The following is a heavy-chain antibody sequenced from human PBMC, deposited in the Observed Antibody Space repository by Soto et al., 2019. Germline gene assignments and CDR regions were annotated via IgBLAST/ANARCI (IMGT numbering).Heavy chain of an antibody. CDR3: ARHERFGELSPLVDDAFDI. D-gene: IGHD3-10*01. V-gene: IGHV4-59*08. Sequence: SETLSLTCTVSGGSISSYYWSWIRQPPGKGLEWIGYIYYSGSTNYNPSLKSRVTISVDTSKNQFSLKLSSVTAADTAVYYCARHERFGELSPLVDDAFDIWGQGTMVTVSS. J-gene: IGHJ3*02. CDR2: IYYSGST. CDR1: GGSISSYY.